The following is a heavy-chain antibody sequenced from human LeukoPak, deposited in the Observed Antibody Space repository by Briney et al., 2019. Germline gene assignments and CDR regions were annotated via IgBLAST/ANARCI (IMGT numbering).Heavy chain of an antibody. Sequence: GGSLRLSCAASGLTFSSYDMHWVRQAAGKGLEWVSSIGATGDTYYIDSVKGRFTISRENAKKSLYLQVSSLRAEDTAVYYCAKDSAYSSSWYYFDYWGQGTLVTVAS. D-gene: IGHD6-13*01. CDR3: AKDSAYSSSWYYFDY. J-gene: IGHJ4*02. CDR1: GLTFSSYD. CDR2: IGATGDT. V-gene: IGHV3-13*01.